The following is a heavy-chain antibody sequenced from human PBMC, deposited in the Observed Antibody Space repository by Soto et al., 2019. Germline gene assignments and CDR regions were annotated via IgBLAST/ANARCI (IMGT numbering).Heavy chain of an antibody. D-gene: IGHD3-22*01. V-gene: IGHV1-69*12. J-gene: IGHJ4*02. CDR2: IIPIFGTA. CDR3: ARHGKPDYYDSSGYYEDYFDY. Sequence: QVQLVQSGAEVKKPGSSVKVSCKASGGTFSSYAISWVRQAPGQGLEWMGGIIPIFGTANYAQKFQGRVTITADESTSTAYLAVSSLRSEDTAVYYCARHGKPDYYDSSGYYEDYFDYWGQGTLVTVSS. CDR1: GGTFSSYA.